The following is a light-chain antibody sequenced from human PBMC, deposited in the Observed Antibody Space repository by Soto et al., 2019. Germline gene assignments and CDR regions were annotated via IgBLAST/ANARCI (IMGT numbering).Light chain of an antibody. CDR3: SSYTVSNTLV. CDR1: SSDVGGYNY. CDR2: DVS. V-gene: IGLV2-14*01. Sequence: QSVLTQPASVSGSPGRSITMSCTGTSSDVGGYNYVSWYQQYPGKAPKLMIYDVSNRPSGVSNRFSGSKSGNTASLTISGLQAEDEADYYCSSYTVSNTLVFGSGTKLTVL. J-gene: IGLJ1*01.